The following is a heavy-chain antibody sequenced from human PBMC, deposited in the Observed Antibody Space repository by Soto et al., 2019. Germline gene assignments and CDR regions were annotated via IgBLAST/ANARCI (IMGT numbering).Heavy chain of an antibody. J-gene: IGHJ4*02. D-gene: IGHD6-6*01. CDR1: GGTFSSYA. Sequence: GASVKVSCKASGGTFSSYAISWVRQAPGQGLEWMGGIIPIFGTANYAQKFQGRVTITAVKSTSTAYMELSSLRSEDTAVYYCARDEYSSSSHFDYWGQGTLVTVSS. CDR2: IIPIFGTA. V-gene: IGHV1-69*06. CDR3: ARDEYSSSSHFDY.